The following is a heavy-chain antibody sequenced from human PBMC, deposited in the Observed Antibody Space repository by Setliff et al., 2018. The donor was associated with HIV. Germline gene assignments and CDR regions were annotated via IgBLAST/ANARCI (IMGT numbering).Heavy chain of an antibody. CDR1: GFDFLDYG. J-gene: IGHJ3*02. Sequence: PGGSLRLSCATSGFDFLDYGVSWVRQAPGKGLEWVASIPWNDDGTQYVDSVKGRFTISRDNAKNSVYLQMNSLRAEDTAVYYCARGRESAFDIWGQGTMVTVSS. CDR3: ARGRESAFDI. CDR2: IPWNDDGT. V-gene: IGHV3-20*04.